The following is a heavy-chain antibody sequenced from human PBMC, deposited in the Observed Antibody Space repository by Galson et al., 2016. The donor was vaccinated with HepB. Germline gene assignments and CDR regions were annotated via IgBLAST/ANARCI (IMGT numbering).Heavy chain of an antibody. CDR2: VSAGDYT. Sequence: SLRLSCAASGFTFSSYAMSWVRQAPGKGLEWVSAVSAGDYTWHADSVRGRFTISRDTSKNTLYLQMNRLRAEDTALYYCARDKFYPNDVFDVWGQGTMVTVSS. V-gene: IGHV3-23*01. D-gene: IGHD2-15*01. J-gene: IGHJ3*01. CDR1: GFTFSSYA. CDR3: ARDKFYPNDVFDV.